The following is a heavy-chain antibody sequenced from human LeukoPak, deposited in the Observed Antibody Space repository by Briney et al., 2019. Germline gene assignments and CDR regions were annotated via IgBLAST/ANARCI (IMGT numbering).Heavy chain of an antibody. D-gene: IGHD1-26*01. CDR2: ISPYNGNT. V-gene: IGHV1-18*04. CDR1: GYTFTGYY. J-gene: IGHJ4*02. CDR3: ARVVGLNEWEPHY. Sequence: ASVKVSCKASGYTFTGYYMHWVRQAPGQGLEWMGWISPYNGNTKYVEKFQGRVTMTTDTSTSTGYMELRSLISDDTAVYYCARVVGLNEWEPHYWGQGTLVTVSS.